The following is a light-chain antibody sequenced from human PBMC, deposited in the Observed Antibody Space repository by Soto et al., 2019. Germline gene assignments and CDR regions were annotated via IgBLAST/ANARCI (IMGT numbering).Light chain of an antibody. J-gene: IGLJ2*01. CDR2: EGS. Sequence: QSALTQPASVSGSPGQSITISCTGTSSDVGSDNLVSWYQQHPGKAPKLMIYEGSKRPSGVSNRFSGSKSGNTASLTISGLQAEDEADYSCYLYAGSSTAIFGGGTKVTVL. V-gene: IGLV2-23*01. CDR1: SSDVGSDNL. CDR3: YLYAGSSTAI.